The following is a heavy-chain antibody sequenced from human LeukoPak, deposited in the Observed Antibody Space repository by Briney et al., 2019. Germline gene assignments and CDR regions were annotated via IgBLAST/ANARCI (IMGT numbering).Heavy chain of an antibody. V-gene: IGHV3-48*02. CDR1: GFLFSGYD. CDR2: ITSSRTTL. Sequence: GGSLRLSCAASGFLFSGYDMSWVRQAPGKGLEWVSYITSSRTTLYYADSVKGRFTISRDNAKNSLYLQMSSLRDEDTAVYYCARDLFDSSADYWGQGTLVTVSS. D-gene: IGHD3-22*01. CDR3: ARDLFDSSADY. J-gene: IGHJ4*02.